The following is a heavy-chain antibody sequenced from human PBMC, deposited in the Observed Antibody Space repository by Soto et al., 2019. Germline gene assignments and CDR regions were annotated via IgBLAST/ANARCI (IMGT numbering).Heavy chain of an antibody. CDR3: AKSDIVLMVYDGMDV. CDR2: INHSGST. J-gene: IGHJ6*02. CDR1: GGPFSGYY. D-gene: IGHD2-8*01. V-gene: IGHV4-34*01. Sequence: PSETLSLTCAVYGGPFSGYYWSWIRQPPGKGLEWIGEINHSGSTNYNPSLKSRVTISVDTSKNQFSLKLSSVTAADTAVYYCAKSDIVLMVYDGMDVWGQGTTVTVSS.